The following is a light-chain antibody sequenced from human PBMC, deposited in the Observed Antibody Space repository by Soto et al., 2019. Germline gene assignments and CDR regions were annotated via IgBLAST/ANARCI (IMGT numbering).Light chain of an antibody. CDR1: SSDVGGYNY. V-gene: IGLV2-14*03. CDR2: DVS. Sequence: QSALTQPASVSGSPGQSITISCTGTSSDVGGYNYVSWYQHYPGKAPKLMIYDVSNRPSGVSNRFSGSKSGNTASLTISGLQAEDDADYYCTSYRSTSTYVFGTGTKLTVL. J-gene: IGLJ1*01. CDR3: TSYRSTSTYV.